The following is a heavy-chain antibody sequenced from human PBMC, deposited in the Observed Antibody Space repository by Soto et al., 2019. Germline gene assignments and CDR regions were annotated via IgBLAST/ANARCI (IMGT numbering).Heavy chain of an antibody. CDR1: GFTFSSYA. Sequence: QVQLVESGGGVVQPGRSLRLSCAASGFTFSSYAMHWVRQAPGKGLEWVAVISYDGSNKYYADSVKGRFTISRDNSKNTLYLQMNSLTAADTAVYYCARDPTTVTTDYGMAVWGQGTTVTVSS. J-gene: IGHJ6*02. V-gene: IGHV3-30-3*01. D-gene: IGHD4-17*01. CDR3: ARDPTTVTTDYGMAV. CDR2: ISYDGSNK.